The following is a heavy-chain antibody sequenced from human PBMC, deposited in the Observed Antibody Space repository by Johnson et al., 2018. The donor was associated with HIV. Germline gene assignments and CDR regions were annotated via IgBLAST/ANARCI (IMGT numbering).Heavy chain of an antibody. V-gene: IGHV3-20*04. CDR3: ERGYGTGVYYYGDAFDL. CDR2: INWNGGNT. CDR1: GFTFDDYG. D-gene: IGHD3-22*01. J-gene: IGHJ3*01. Sequence: VQLVESGGGVVRPGGSLRLSCAASGFTFDDYGMSWVRQAPGKGLEWVSGINWNGGNTGYAASVKGRFTISRDNAKNSLYLQMNSLRAEDTAVYYCERGYGTGVYYYGDAFDLWGQGTKVTVS.